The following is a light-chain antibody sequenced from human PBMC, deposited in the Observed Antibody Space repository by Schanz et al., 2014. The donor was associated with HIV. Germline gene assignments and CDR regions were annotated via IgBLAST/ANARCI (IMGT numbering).Light chain of an antibody. J-gene: IGKJ2*01. CDR3: QQRSTWPYT. V-gene: IGKV3D-20*02. Sequence: EIVLTQSPGTLSLSPGERATLSCRASQTVTSDFLAWYQQTPGQAPRLLIYSASNRASGIPDRFSGSGSGTDFTLTISRLEPEDFAVYYCQQRSTWPYTFGQGTKLEIK. CDR2: SAS. CDR1: QTVTSDF.